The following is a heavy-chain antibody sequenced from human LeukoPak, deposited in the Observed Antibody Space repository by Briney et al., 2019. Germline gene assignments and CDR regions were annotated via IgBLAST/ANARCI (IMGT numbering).Heavy chain of an antibody. CDR2: ITSGETT. CDR1: GFSFTTYA. J-gene: IGHJ5*02. Sequence: PGGSLRLSCSASGFSFTTYAMSWVRQAPGKGLEWVSSITSGETTYYADSVKGRFTISRDNSKTTLYLQMNSLRAEDTAVYYCANTRGHPSGFDPWGQGTLVTVSS. CDR3: ANTRGHPSGFDP. D-gene: IGHD2-2*01. V-gene: IGHV3-23*01.